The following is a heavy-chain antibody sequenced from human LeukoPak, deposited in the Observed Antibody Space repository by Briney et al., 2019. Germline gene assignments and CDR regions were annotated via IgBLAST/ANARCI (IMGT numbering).Heavy chain of an antibody. CDR2: IYGGGST. D-gene: IGHD5-12*01. J-gene: IGHJ4*02. CDR3: ARHSGNSGSYYFDY. Sequence: PGGSLRLSCAASGLTVSSNSVSWVRRAPGKGLEWVSLIYGGGSTYYADSVKGRFTISRDNSKNTLYLQMNSLRPEDTAVYYCARHSGNSGSYYFDYWGQGTLVTVSS. CDR1: GLTVSSNS. V-gene: IGHV3-53*01.